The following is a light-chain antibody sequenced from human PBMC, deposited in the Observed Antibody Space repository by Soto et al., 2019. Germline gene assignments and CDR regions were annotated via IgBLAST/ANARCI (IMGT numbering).Light chain of an antibody. CDR1: SSDVGGYNY. CDR2: DVS. Sequence: QSVLTQPASVSRSPGQSITISCTGTSSDVGGYNYVSWYQQHPGKAPKLMIYDVSNRHSGVSNRFSGSKSGNTASLTISGLQAEDEADYYCSSYTSSSTLVFGTGTKVTVL. CDR3: SSYTSSSTLV. V-gene: IGLV2-14*01. J-gene: IGLJ1*01.